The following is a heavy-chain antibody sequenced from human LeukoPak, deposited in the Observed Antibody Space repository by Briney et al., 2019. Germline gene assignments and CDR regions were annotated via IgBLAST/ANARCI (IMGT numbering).Heavy chain of an antibody. CDR3: AKDLGSGWYLANPFDY. D-gene: IGHD6-19*01. CDR1: GFSVSNNY. V-gene: IGHV3-23*01. CDR2: ISGSGGST. Sequence: GGSLRLSCAVSGFSVSNNYMNWVRQAPGKGLEWVSAISGSGGSTYYADSVKGRFTISRDNSKNTLYLQMNSLRAEDTAVYYCAKDLGSGWYLANPFDYWGQGTLVTVSS. J-gene: IGHJ4*02.